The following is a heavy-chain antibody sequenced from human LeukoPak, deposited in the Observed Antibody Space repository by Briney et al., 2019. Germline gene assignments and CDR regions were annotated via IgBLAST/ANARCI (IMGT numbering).Heavy chain of an antibody. CDR3: ARDLYPSGSSGFSDY. CDR2: MNPNSGNA. Sequence: ASVKVSCKASGYTFTSYDINWVRQATGQGLEWMGWMNPNSGNAGYAQKFQGRVTMTRDTSISTAYMELSRLRSDDTAVYYCARDLYPSGSSGFSDYWGQGTLVTVSS. CDR1: GYTFTSYD. D-gene: IGHD3-22*01. J-gene: IGHJ4*02. V-gene: IGHV1-8*01.